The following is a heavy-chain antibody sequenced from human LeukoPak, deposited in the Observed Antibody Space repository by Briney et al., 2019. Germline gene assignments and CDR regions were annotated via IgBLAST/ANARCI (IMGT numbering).Heavy chain of an antibody. CDR2: ILGKGSGGTT. V-gene: IGHV3-15*01. J-gene: IGHJ6*03. CDR3: SWIRGALGFYFMDV. Sequence: PGGSLRLSCAVSGRKFSDAWMTWVRQAPGKGLEWVGRILGKGSGGTTDYAAPVQGRIIISRDDSKDTLYLEMNSLKTEDTAVYYCSWIRGALGFYFMDVWGKGTTVTISS. D-gene: IGHD3-10*01. CDR1: GRKFSDAW.